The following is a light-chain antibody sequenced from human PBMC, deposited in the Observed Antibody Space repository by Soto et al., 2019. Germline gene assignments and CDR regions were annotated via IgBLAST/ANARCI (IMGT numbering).Light chain of an antibody. J-gene: IGLJ1*01. V-gene: IGLV2-14*03. CDR1: HNDIGTYDY. CDR3: SSLTSNRIYV. Sequence: QSVLTQPTSVSGSPGQSITISCTGNHNDIGTYDYVSWYQQHPGRAPRLLIHGVTTRPSGISGRFSASKSGLTASLTISGLQPEEEADYYCSSLTSNRIYVFGPGTKVTV. CDR2: GVT.